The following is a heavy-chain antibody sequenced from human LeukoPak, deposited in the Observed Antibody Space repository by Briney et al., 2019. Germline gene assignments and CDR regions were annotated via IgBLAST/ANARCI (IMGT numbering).Heavy chain of an antibody. CDR1: GFTFSSYG. Sequence: GGSLRLSCAASGFTFSSYGMHWVRQAPGKGLEWVAVISYDGSNKYYADSVKGRFTISRDNAKTSLYLQMNSLRAEDTAVYYCARTSRWGSGWYLGIAPFDILGQGTMVTVSS. V-gene: IGHV3-30*03. J-gene: IGHJ3*02. D-gene: IGHD6-19*01. CDR3: ARTSRWGSGWYLGIAPFDI. CDR2: ISYDGSNK.